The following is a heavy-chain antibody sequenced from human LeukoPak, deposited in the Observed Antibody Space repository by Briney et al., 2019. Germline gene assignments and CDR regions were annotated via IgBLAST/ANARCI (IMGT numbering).Heavy chain of an antibody. CDR1: GGSFSGYY. J-gene: IGHJ4*02. D-gene: IGHD6-13*01. CDR3: ARGDSSSWYYFDY. V-gene: IGHV4-34*01. Sequence: SETLSLTCAVYGGSFSGYYWSWIRQPPGKGLEWIGEINHSGSTNYSPSLKSRVTISVDTSKNQFSLKLSSVTAADTAVYYCARGDSSSWYYFDYWGQGTLVTVSS. CDR2: INHSGST.